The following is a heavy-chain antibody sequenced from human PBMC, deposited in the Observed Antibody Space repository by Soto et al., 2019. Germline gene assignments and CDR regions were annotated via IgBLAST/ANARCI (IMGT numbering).Heavy chain of an antibody. CDR2: IWYDGSNK. CDR3: ARDPGYSSGLAYFDY. V-gene: IGHV3-33*01. D-gene: IGHD6-19*01. Sequence: PGGSLRLSCAASGFTFSSYGMHWVRQAPGKGLEWVAVIWYDGSNKYYADSVKGRFTISRDNSKNTLYLQMNSLRAEDTAVYYCARDPGYSSGLAYFDYWGQGTLVTVSS. J-gene: IGHJ4*02. CDR1: GFTFSSYG.